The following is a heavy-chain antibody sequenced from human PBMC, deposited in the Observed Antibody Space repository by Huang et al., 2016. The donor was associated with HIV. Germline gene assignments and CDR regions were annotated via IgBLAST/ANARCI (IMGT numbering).Heavy chain of an antibody. CDR1: GVSFSDYA. CDR3: AREGQNWLGKPFGALAF. V-gene: IGHV1-69*10. D-gene: IGHD3-16*01. J-gene: IGHJ4*03. CDR2: SIPRFGLT. Sequence: QAQLVQSGAAVMKPGSSVRVSCKASGVSFSDYAFSWVRRAPGQGLDWRGGSIPRFGLTNYAPRVQGRVTISADKSSNTVYLELTSLRSGDTAVYYCAREGQNWLGKPFGALAFWGQGTEVIVSS.